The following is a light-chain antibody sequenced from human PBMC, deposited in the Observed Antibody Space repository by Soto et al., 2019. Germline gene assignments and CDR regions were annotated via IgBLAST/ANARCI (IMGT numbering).Light chain of an antibody. CDR3: QQSASSPPGT. CDR1: QSFSSSY. V-gene: IGKV3-20*01. Sequence: EIVLTQSPGTLSLSPGERATLSCRASQSFSSSYLAWYQQKPGQAPRLLIYGASNRATGIPDRFSGSGSGTDFTLSISRLEPEDFAVYYCQQSASSPPGTFGQGTKVEIK. CDR2: GAS. J-gene: IGKJ1*01.